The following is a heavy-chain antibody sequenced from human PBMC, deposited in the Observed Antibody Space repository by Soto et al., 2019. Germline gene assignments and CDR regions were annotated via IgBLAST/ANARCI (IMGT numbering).Heavy chain of an antibody. D-gene: IGHD3-10*01. V-gene: IGHV1-2*02. CDR1: GYMFTPYY. Sequence: APVKVSCKACGYMFTPYYVHLVRQAPGQGLEWMGWINPDSGGTKYAQNFQGRVTMTRDTSSTTAYMELSRLRSDDTAVYYCAKFSGSVGPWGQGALVTVSS. CDR2: INPDSGGT. CDR3: AKFSGSVGP. J-gene: IGHJ5*02.